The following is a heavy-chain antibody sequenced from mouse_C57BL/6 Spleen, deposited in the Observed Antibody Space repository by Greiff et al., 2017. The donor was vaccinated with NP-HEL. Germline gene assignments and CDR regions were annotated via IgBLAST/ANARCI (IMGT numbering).Heavy chain of an antibody. J-gene: IGHJ3*01. CDR3: ASWLYDYDVGFAY. CDR2: ISSGSSTI. CDR1: GFTFSDYG. V-gene: IGHV5-17*01. D-gene: IGHD2-4*01. Sequence: VQLQQSGGGLVKPGGSLKLSCAASGFTFSDYGMHWVRQAPEKGLEWVAYISSGSSTIYYADTVKGRFTISRDNAKNTLFLQMTSLRSEDTALYYCASWLYDYDVGFAYWGQGTLVTVSA.